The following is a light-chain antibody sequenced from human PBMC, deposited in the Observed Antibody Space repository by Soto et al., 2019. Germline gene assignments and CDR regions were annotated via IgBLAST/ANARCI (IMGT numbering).Light chain of an antibody. Sequence: DIQMTQSPSTLSASVGDRVTITCRASQSISSWLAWYQQKPGTAPKLLIYKASTLQSGVPSRFSGSGSGTEFTLAIRSLQPDDSATYYCQQYNDNWTFGQGPKVEIK. CDR3: QQYNDNWT. CDR1: QSISSW. J-gene: IGKJ1*01. V-gene: IGKV1-5*03. CDR2: KAS.